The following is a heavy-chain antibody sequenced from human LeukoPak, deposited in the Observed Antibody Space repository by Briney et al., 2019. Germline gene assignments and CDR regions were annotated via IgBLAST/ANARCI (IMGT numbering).Heavy chain of an antibody. V-gene: IGHV4-34*01. J-gene: IGHJ4*02. Sequence: PSETLSLTCAVYGESSFSSHYWSGSRPTPGGALEWIGEINHSGYTNYNPSLKRRVTLERDTSKNQFSLRLNSVTAADTAVYYCSRQVVGNDYWGQGTLVTVSS. CDR2: INHSGYT. CDR3: SRQVVGNDY. CDR1: GESSFSSHY. D-gene: IGHD3-22*01.